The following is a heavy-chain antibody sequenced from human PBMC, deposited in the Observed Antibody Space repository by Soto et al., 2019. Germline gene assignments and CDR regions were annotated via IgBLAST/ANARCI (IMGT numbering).Heavy chain of an antibody. CDR1: GGTFSSYA. V-gene: IGHV1-69*13. Sequence: SLKVSCKASGGTFSSYAISWVRQAPGQGLEWMGGIIPIFGTANYAQKFQGRVTITADESPSTAYMELSSLRSEDTAVYYCARMTADTIFGVVIPPDYYYGMDVWGQGTTVTVSS. J-gene: IGHJ6*02. D-gene: IGHD3-3*01. CDR3: ARMTADTIFGVVIPPDYYYGMDV. CDR2: IIPIFGTA.